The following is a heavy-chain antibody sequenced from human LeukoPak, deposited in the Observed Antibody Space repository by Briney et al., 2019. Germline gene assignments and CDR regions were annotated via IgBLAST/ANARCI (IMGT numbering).Heavy chain of an antibody. D-gene: IGHD6-13*01. CDR2: ISGSGCST. CDR1: GFTFSSYG. V-gene: IGHV3-23*01. CDR3: AKDDVATKGSWSTPQGYFDY. J-gene: IGHJ4*02. Sequence: GGSLRLSCAASGFTFSSYGMSWVRQAPGKGLEWVSAISGSGCSTYYADSVKGRFTISRDNSKNTLYLQMNSLRAEDTAVYYCAKDDVATKGSWSTPQGYFDYWGQGTLVTVSS.